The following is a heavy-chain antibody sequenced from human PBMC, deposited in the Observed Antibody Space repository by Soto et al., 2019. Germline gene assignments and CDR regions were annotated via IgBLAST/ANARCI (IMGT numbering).Heavy chain of an antibody. V-gene: IGHV3-23*01. D-gene: IGHD4-17*01. CDR1: GFTFDNYA. Sequence: EVQLLESGGGLVQPGGSLRLSCATSGFTFDNYAVSWVRQAPGKGLEWVSFISGSGDYTYYADSVRGRFTISRDNSQNTLYLQMNGLRAEDTAMYFCARPLTTGIYFDSWGQGTLVTVSS. CDR3: ARPLTTGIYFDS. J-gene: IGHJ4*02. CDR2: ISGSGDYT.